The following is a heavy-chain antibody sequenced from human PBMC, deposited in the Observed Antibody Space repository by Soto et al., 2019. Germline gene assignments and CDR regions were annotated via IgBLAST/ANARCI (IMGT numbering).Heavy chain of an antibody. CDR1: GFILSDCA. V-gene: IGHV3-48*01. Sequence: PWGSLRLSCATSGFILSDCAMNWVRQAPGKGLEWVSYISSSSSVIDYADSVKGRFTVSRDNARNSLYLQMNSLRAEDTAVYYCARDLSWGSNWYYYMDVWGKGTTVTVS. D-gene: IGHD7-27*01. CDR2: ISSSSSVI. J-gene: IGHJ6*03. CDR3: ARDLSWGSNWYYYMDV.